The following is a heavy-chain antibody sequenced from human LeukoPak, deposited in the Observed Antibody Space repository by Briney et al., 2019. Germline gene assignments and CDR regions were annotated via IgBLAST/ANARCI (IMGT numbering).Heavy chain of an antibody. V-gene: IGHV3-66*01. CDR2: IYSGGST. D-gene: IGHD3-22*01. Sequence: GGSLRLSCAASGFTVSSNYMSWVRQAPGKGLEWVSVIYSGGSTYYADSVKGRFTISRDNSKNTLYLQMNSLRAEDTAVYYCARVMHRSYYYDSSGYYSSWGQGTLVTVSS. J-gene: IGHJ4*02. CDR1: GFTVSSNY. CDR3: ARVMHRSYYYDSSGYYSS.